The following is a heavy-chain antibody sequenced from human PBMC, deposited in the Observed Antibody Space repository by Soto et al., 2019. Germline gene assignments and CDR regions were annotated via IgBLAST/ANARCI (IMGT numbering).Heavy chain of an antibody. Sequence: VQLLESGGGLVQPGGSLRLSCAASGFTFSNYAMSWVRQAPGKGLEWVSAVSGSGGNTYYADSVQGRFTISRDTSKNRLNLQMNSLRAEDTAVYYCAKLNLFVSAAAGRGPFDYWGQGTLVTVSS. CDR2: VSGSGGNT. V-gene: IGHV3-23*01. J-gene: IGHJ4*02. CDR3: AKLNLFVSAAAGRGPFDY. D-gene: IGHD6-13*01. CDR1: GFTFSNYA.